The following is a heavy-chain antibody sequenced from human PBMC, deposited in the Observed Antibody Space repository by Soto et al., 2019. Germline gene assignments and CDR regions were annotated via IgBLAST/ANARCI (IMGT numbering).Heavy chain of an antibody. Sequence: PGGSLRLSCAASGFTFSSYAMHWVRQAPGKGLEWVAVISYDGSNKYYAESVKGRFTISRDNSKNTLYLQMNSLRAEDTAVYYCARDQGYCSGGSCYSAGYYYYYGMDVWGQGTTVTAP. D-gene: IGHD2-15*01. CDR1: GFTFSSYA. J-gene: IGHJ6*02. CDR2: ISYDGSNK. CDR3: ARDQGYCSGGSCYSAGYYYYYGMDV. V-gene: IGHV3-30-3*01.